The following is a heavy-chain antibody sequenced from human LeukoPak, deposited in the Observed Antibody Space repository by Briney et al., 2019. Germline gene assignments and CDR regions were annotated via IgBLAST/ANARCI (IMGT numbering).Heavy chain of an antibody. D-gene: IGHD4-17*01. CDR1: GFTFSSYS. CDR2: ISGGGSYI. CDR3: ARGLGDYDAFDV. J-gene: IGHJ3*01. Sequence: GGSLRLSCSVSGFTFSSYSMNWVRQAPGKGLQWVSSISGGGSYIFYADSVEGRFSVSRDNAKNSVFLQMNSLRAEDTAVYYCARGLGDYDAFDVWGHGTRVIVAS. V-gene: IGHV3-21*01.